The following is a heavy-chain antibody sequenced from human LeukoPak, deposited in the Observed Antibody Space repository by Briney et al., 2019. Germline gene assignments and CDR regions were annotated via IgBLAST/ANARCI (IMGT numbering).Heavy chain of an antibody. D-gene: IGHD6-13*01. Sequence: SETLSLTCTVSGASFSSSTYYWGWIRQPPGKGLEWIGSIYYSGSTYYNPSLKSRVTMSVDTSKNQFSLKLSSVTAADTAVYYCARHAGGIAAAGARPFDYWGQGTLVTVSS. CDR3: ARHAGGIAAAGARPFDY. V-gene: IGHV4-39*01. J-gene: IGHJ4*02. CDR2: IYYSGST. CDR1: GASFSSSTYY.